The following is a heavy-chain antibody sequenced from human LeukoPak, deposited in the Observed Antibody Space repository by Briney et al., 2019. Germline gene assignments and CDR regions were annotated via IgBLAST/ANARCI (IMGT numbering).Heavy chain of an antibody. D-gene: IGHD2-2*01. V-gene: IGHV4-4*02. CDR3: SRLGYCSSTSCYGGNAFDI. Sequence: SETLSHTCAVSGGSISSSNWWSWVRQPPGKGLEWIGEIYHSGSTNYNPPLKSRVTISVDKSKNQFSLKLSSVTAADTAVYYCSRLGYCSSTSCYGGNAFDIWGQGTMVTVSS. CDR1: GGSISSSNW. CDR2: IYHSGST. J-gene: IGHJ3*02.